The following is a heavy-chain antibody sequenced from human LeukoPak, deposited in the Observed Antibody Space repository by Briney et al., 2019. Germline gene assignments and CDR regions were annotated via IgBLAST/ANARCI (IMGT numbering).Heavy chain of an antibody. Sequence: GGSLRVSCAASGFAFNNYVMNWVRQAPGKGLEWVSSISDSGRRTSYTDSVKGRFVISRDNSKNTLYLQVNSLRADDTAVYYCAKDSTTSGSYYGTDVWGPGTTVTVSS. CDR2: ISDSGRRT. D-gene: IGHD3-3*01. J-gene: IGHJ6*02. V-gene: IGHV3-23*01. CDR1: GFAFNNYV. CDR3: AKDSTTSGSYYGTDV.